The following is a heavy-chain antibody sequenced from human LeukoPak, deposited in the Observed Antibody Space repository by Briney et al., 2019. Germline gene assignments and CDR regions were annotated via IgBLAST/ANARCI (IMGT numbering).Heavy chain of an antibody. CDR1: GGTFSSYA. J-gene: IGHJ3*02. D-gene: IGHD1-7*01. V-gene: IGHV1-69*05. CDR3: AVHGAGTTTFDI. Sequence: SVKVSCKASGGTFSSYAISWVRQAPGQGLEWMGRIVPIFGTANYAQKFQGRVTITTDESTSTAYMELSSLRSEDTAVYYCAVHGAGTTTFDIWGQGTMVTVSS. CDR2: IVPIFGTA.